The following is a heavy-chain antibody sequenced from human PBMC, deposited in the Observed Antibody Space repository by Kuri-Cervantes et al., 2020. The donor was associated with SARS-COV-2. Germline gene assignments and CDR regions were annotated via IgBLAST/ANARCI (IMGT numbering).Heavy chain of an antibody. CDR1: GFTFSNAW. V-gene: IGHV3-74*01. CDR2: INSDGSST. CDR3: AIIAAPRSDWFDP. Sequence: GESLKISCAASGFTFSNAWMSWVRQAPGKGLEWVGRINSDGSSTSYADSVKGRFTISRDNAKNTLYLQMNSLRAEDTAVYYCAIIAAPRSDWFDPWGQGTLVTVSS. D-gene: IGHD6-6*01. J-gene: IGHJ5*02.